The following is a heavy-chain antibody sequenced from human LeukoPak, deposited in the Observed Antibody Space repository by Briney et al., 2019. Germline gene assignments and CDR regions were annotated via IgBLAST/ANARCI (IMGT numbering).Heavy chain of an antibody. V-gene: IGHV3-23*01. CDR3: AKEGQTVAGNGYFDS. Sequence: GGSLRLSCAASGFTFSSYGMSWVRQAPGKGLEWVSAISGSGGSTYYADSVKGRFTVSRDNSENTLYLHMNSLTDEDTALYYCAKEGQTVAGNGYFDSWGQGILVTVSS. CDR1: GFTFSSYG. D-gene: IGHD6-19*01. J-gene: IGHJ4*02. CDR2: ISGSGGST.